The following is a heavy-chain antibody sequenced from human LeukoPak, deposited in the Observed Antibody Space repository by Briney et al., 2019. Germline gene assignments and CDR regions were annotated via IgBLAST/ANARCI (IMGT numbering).Heavy chain of an antibody. J-gene: IGHJ4*01. D-gene: IGHD6-13*01. CDR1: GFTFTVYW. CDR3: ARDGTAGGRYFDL. CDR2: IMQDGSDK. V-gene: IGHV3-7*01. Sequence: SGGSLRLSCEVSGFTFTVYWMNWVRQAPGKGPEWVACIMQDGSDKTYVDSVKGRFTISRDHTKNSLSLQQNGRRADDTAVYYCARDGTAGGRYFDLWGQGTLVSVSS.